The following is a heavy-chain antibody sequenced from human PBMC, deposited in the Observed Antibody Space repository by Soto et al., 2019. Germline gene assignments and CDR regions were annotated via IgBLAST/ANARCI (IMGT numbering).Heavy chain of an antibody. D-gene: IGHD6-13*01. CDR3: AKYSSSWYAY. J-gene: IGHJ4*02. CDR1: GFTFSSYA. V-gene: IGHV3-23*01. CDR2: ISGSGDST. Sequence: GGSLRLSCAASGFTFSSYAMSWVRQAPGKGLEWVSTISGSGDSTYYADSVKGRFTISRDNSKNTLYLQMNSLRAEDTAVYYCAKYSSSWYAYWGQGTLVTVSS.